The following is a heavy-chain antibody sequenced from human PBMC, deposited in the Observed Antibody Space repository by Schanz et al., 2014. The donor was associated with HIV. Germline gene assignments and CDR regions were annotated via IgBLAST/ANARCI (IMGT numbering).Heavy chain of an antibody. CDR1: GFTFSTYN. Sequence: EVQVLESGGGIIQPGGSLRLSCAASGFTFSTYNMNWVRQAPGKGLEWVSSISSSSSYIYYADSVKGRFTISRDNANNSLYLQMNSLRAEDTAVYYCARSLSGDYVVSFDYWGQGTLVTVSS. CDR2: ISSSSSYI. J-gene: IGHJ4*02. D-gene: IGHD4-17*01. CDR3: ARSLSGDYVVSFDY. V-gene: IGHV3-21*01.